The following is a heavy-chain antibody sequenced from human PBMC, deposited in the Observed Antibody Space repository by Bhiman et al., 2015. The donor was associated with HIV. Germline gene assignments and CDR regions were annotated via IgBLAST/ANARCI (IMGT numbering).Heavy chain of an antibody. CDR2: ISSSGNII. J-gene: IGHJ4*02. V-gene: IGHV3-48*04. CDR3: ARVGPALY. Sequence: EVQLVESGGGLVQPGGSLRLSCAASGFTFSSYSMNWVRQAPGKGLKWVSYISSSGNIIYYADSVKGRFTVSRDNARKTLYLQMNSLRVEDTAVYYCARVGPALYWGQGTLVTVSS. CDR1: GFTFSSYS.